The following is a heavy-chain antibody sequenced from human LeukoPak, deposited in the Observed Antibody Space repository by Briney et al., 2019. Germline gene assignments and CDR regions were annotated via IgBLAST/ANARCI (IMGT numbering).Heavy chain of an antibody. J-gene: IGHJ6*03. V-gene: IGHV1-18*01. Sequence: EASVKVSCKASGYTFTSYGISWVRQAPGQGLEWMGWISAYNGNTNYAQKLQGGVTMTTDTSTSTAYMELRSLRSDDTAVYYCARKAPYYYYYYMDVWGKGTTVTVSS. CDR1: GYTFTSYG. CDR2: ISAYNGNT. CDR3: ARKAPYYYYYYMDV.